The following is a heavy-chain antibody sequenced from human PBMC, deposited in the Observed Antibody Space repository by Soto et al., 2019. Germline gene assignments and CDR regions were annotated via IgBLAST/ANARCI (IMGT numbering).Heavy chain of an antibody. V-gene: IGHV4-34*01. D-gene: IGHD3-3*01. CDR2: INHSGSP. Sequence: LSETLSLTCGLSGSLPVGSLSTYFWTWIRQPPGKGLEWIGEINHSGSPNYSPSLRGRVTISLDTSKKQFSLNLSSVTAADTAVYFCARARFSQWSQDYYGLDVWGQGTTVTVSS. CDR3: ARARFSQWSQDYYGLDV. J-gene: IGHJ6*02. CDR1: GSLPVGSLSTYF.